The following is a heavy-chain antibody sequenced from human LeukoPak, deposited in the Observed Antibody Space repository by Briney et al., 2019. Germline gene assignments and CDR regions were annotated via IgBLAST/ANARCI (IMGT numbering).Heavy chain of an antibody. CDR3: ARYSSGYRYWWFDP. V-gene: IGHV3-66*01. J-gene: IGHJ5*02. D-gene: IGHD6-19*01. CDR2: IYSGGST. CDR1: GFTVSSNY. Sequence: PGGSLRLSCAASGFTVSSNYMSWVRQAPGKGREWVSVIYSGGSTYYADPVKGRFTISRDNSKNTLYLQMNSLRAEDTAVYYCARYSSGYRYWWFDPWGQGTLVTVSS.